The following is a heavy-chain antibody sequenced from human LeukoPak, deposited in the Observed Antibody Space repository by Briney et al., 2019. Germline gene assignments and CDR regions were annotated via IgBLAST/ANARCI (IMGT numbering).Heavy chain of an antibody. J-gene: IGHJ4*02. CDR1: GGSISSYY. CDR3: ARDSGYRGSFDY. V-gene: IGHV4-59*01. Sequence: SETLSLTCTVSGGSISSYYWSWIRQPPGKGLEWIGYIYYNGITNYSPSLKSRVTISLDTSENQFSLKLRSVTAADTAVYYCARDSGYRGSFDYWGQGTLVTVSS. CDR2: IYYNGIT. D-gene: IGHD5-12*01.